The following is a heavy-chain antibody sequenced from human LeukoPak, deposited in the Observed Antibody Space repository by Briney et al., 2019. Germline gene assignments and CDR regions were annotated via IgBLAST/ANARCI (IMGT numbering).Heavy chain of an antibody. CDR3: ARSSRELGGYAPWELMPPFDF. CDR2: IYSGGST. V-gene: IGHV3-53*01. D-gene: IGHD1-7*01. Sequence: GGSLRLSRAASGFTVSSNYMSWVRQAPGKGLEWVSVIYSGGSTYYADSVKGRFTISRDNAKNSLYLQMNSLRAEDTAVYYCARSSRELGGYAPWELMPPFDFWGQGTLVTVSS. CDR1: GFTVSSNY. J-gene: IGHJ4*02.